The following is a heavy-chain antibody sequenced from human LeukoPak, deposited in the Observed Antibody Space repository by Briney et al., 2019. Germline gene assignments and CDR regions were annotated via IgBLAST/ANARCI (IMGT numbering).Heavy chain of an antibody. CDR1: EFTFDSYN. V-gene: IGHV3-21*01. Sequence: GGSPRLSCAASEFTFDSYNMNWVRQAPGKGLEWVSSISSSSSYIYYADSVEGRFTISRDNAKNSLYLQMNSLRAEDTAVYYRARDRVTGGGSDYWGQGTLVTVSS. D-gene: IGHD3-16*01. J-gene: IGHJ4*02. CDR3: ARDRVTGGGSDY. CDR2: ISSSSSYI.